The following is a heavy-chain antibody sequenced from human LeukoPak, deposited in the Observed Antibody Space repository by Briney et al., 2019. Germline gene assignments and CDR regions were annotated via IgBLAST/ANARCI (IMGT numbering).Heavy chain of an antibody. CDR3: ASSLYYYDSSGFNFDY. CDR2: INHSGST. J-gene: IGHJ4*02. Sequence: PSETLSLTCAVYGGSFSGYYWSWIRQPPGKGLEWIGEINHSGSTNYNPSLKSRVTISVDTSKNQFSLRLSSVTAADTAVYYCASSLYYYDSSGFNFDYWGQGTLVTVSS. D-gene: IGHD3-22*01. V-gene: IGHV4-34*01. CDR1: GGSFSGYY.